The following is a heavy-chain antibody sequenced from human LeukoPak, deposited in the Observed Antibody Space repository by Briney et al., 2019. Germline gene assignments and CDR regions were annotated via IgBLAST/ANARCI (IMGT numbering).Heavy chain of an antibody. CDR2: INSDGSST. CDR3: ARALDSSGYYPDYYYYGMDV. J-gene: IGHJ6*02. Sequence: PGGSLRLSCAASGFTFSSYWMHWVRQAPGKGLVWVSRINSDGSSTSYADSVKGRCTISRDNAKNTLYLQMNSLRAEDTAVYYCARALDSSGYYPDYYYYGMDVWGQGTTVTVSS. CDR1: GFTFSSYW. V-gene: IGHV3-74*01. D-gene: IGHD3-22*01.